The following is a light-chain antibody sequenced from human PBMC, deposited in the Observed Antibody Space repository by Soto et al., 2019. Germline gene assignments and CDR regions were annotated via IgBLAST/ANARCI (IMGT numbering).Light chain of an antibody. V-gene: IGKV3-20*01. J-gene: IGKJ1*01. CDR2: GAS. CDR3: QQYGSSPPT. CDR1: QSVSSSY. Sequence: VITQSPATLSVSPGASATLSCRASQSVSSSYLAWYQQKHGQAPRLLIYGASSRATGIPDRFSGSGSGTDLTITISRLQPEDFEVDDCQQYGSSPPTFGQGTKVDIK.